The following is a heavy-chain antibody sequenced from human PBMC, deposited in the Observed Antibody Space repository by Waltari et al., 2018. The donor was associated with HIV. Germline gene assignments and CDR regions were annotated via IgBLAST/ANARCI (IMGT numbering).Heavy chain of an antibody. V-gene: IGHV6-1*01. CDR1: GDSVPSTSSR. J-gene: IGHJ4*02. Sequence: QVQLQQSGPRRVRPSQPLSLTRLISGDSVPSTSSRWNWIRKSPSRGLEWRGRTDYRSKWYNDYAVSLKSRITINADTSNNQFSLRLTSVTPDDTAVYYCVRGGYDLLKGYRGFFDFWGQGILVTVSS. D-gene: IGHD3-3*01. CDR2: TDYRSKWYN. CDR3: VRGGYDLLKGYRGFFDF.